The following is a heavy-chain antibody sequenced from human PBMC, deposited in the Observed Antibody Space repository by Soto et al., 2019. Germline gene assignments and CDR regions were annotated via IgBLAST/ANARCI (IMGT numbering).Heavy chain of an antibody. J-gene: IGHJ5*02. Sequence: PSETLSLTCIVSGVSISSGYCTRIRQSPGKGLEWIGYISHSGLRHYRASLQSRLTMSVETSKNQLSLNLTSATAADTAIYYCATSNTTCPGCYSWGQGTLVTVSS. CDR2: ISHSGLR. CDR1: GVSISSGY. D-gene: IGHD2-2*01. CDR3: ATSNTTCPGCYS. V-gene: IGHV4-59*01.